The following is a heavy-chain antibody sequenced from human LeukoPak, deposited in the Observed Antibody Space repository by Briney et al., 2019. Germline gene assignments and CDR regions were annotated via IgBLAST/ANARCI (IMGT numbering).Heavy chain of an antibody. CDR3: AHSGYDRPYYFDS. V-gene: IGHV3-23*01. Sequence: GGPLRLSCAASGFTFSRYVMSWVRQAPGKGLDWASDISGSGGSTYYADSVKGRFTIYRDNSKNTLYLQMNSLRAEDTAVYYCAHSGYDRPYYFDSWGQGTLVTVSS. CDR1: GFTFSRYV. CDR2: ISGSGGST. D-gene: IGHD5-12*01. J-gene: IGHJ4*02.